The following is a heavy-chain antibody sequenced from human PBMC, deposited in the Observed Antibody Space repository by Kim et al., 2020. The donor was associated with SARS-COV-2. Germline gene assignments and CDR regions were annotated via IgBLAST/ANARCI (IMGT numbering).Heavy chain of an antibody. D-gene: IGHD5-12*01. Sequence: GGSLRLSCAASGFTFDDYAMHWVRQAPGKGLEWVSLISGDGGSTYYADSVKGRFTISRDNSKNSLYLQMNSLRTEDTALYYCAKDINEWLRFAPGGYWGQGTLVTVSS. J-gene: IGHJ4*02. V-gene: IGHV3-43*02. CDR1: GFTFDDYA. CDR3: AKDINEWLRFAPGGY. CDR2: ISGDGGST.